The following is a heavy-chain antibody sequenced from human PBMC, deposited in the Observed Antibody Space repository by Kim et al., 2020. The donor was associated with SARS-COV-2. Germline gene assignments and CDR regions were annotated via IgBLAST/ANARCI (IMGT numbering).Heavy chain of an antibody. CDR3: AGNSHYYDSSGYYPAFDY. Sequence: SETLSLTCTVSGGSISSSSYYWGWIRQPPGKGLEWIGSIYYSGSTYYNPSLKSRVTISVDTSKNQFSLKLSSVTAADTAVYYCAGNSHYYDSSGYYPAFDYWGQGTLVTVSS. D-gene: IGHD3-22*01. J-gene: IGHJ4*02. V-gene: IGHV4-39*01. CDR2: IYYSGST. CDR1: GGSISSSSYY.